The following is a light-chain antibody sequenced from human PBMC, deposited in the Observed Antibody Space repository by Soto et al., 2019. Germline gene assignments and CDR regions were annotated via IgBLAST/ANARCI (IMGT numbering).Light chain of an antibody. CDR3: KQYAYWLLT. J-gene: IGKJ4*01. Sequence: TTLSLSPGERATLSCRASQSISSYLAWYQQKPGQAPRLLVYGASTRATDIPARFSGSGSGTEFTLTISSLQSEDFAVYYSKQYAYWLLTSCGGSKV. CDR1: QSISSY. CDR2: GAS. V-gene: IGKV3-15*01.